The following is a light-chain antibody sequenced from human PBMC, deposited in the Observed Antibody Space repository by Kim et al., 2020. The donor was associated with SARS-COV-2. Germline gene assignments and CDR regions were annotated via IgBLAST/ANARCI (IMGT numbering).Light chain of an antibody. CDR2: GAS. J-gene: IGKJ2*01. V-gene: IGKV3-15*01. Sequence: EIVMTQSPATLSVSPGERATLSCRASQSVSSNLAWYQQKPGQAPRLLIYGASTRATGISARFSGSGSGTEFTLTISSLQSEEFAVYYCQQYNYWPPYTLGQGPKLEIK. CDR1: QSVSSN. CDR3: QQYNYWPPYT.